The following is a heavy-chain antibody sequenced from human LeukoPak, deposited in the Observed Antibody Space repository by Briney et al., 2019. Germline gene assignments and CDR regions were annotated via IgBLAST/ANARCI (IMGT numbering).Heavy chain of an antibody. V-gene: IGHV3-33*01. CDR2: LVYDARS. D-gene: IGHD6-19*01. CDR3: ARDLSAAFDF. CDR1: GFPFSSYG. J-gene: IGHJ4*02. Sequence: GTSLRLSCAASGFPFSSYGMHWGRQAPGKGLEWVARLVYDARSDYANSVKGRFSISRDDSKNTLFLDMSNLRVEDTALYYCARDLSAAFDFWGQGVLVTVSS.